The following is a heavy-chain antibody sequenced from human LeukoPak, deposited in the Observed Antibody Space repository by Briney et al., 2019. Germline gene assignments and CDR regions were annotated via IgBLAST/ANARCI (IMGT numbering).Heavy chain of an antibody. CDR2: FDPEDGET. J-gene: IGHJ4*02. V-gene: IGHV1-24*01. Sequence: ASVKVSCKVSGYTLTELSMHWVRQAPGKGLEWMGGFDPEDGETIYAQKFQGRVTMTEDTSTDTAYMELSSLRSEDTAVYYCARVSPRFDCSGGSCYSFPEYWGQGTLVTVSS. CDR3: ARVSPRFDCSGGSCYSFPEY. D-gene: IGHD2-15*01. CDR1: GYTLTELS.